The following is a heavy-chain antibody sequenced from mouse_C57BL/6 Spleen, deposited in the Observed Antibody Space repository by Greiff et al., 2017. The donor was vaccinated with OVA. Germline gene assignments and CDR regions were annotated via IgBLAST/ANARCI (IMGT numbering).Heavy chain of an antibody. CDR3: ASPIYYDYDGAMDY. CDR1: GFTFSSYG. V-gene: IGHV5-6*01. CDR2: ISSGGSYT. D-gene: IGHD2-4*01. Sequence: EVKLMESGGDLVKPGGSLKLSCAASGFTFSSYGMSWVRQTPDKRLEWVATISSGGSYTYYPDSVKGRFTISRDNAKNTLYLQMSSLKSEDTAMYYCASPIYYDYDGAMDYWGQGTSVTVSS. J-gene: IGHJ4*01.